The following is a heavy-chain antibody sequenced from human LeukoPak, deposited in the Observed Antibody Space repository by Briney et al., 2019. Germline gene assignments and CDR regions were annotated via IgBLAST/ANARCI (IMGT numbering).Heavy chain of an antibody. Sequence: PGGSLRLSCAASGFNFSTYSMSWVRQAPGKGLEWVSCITSSSSYIYYADSLKGRFTISRDNAKNSLYLQMNSLRAEDTAVYYCATQGSIAARRGAYYFDYWGQGTLVTVSS. CDR3: ATQGSIAARRGAYYFDY. D-gene: IGHD6-6*01. J-gene: IGHJ4*02. CDR2: ITSSSSYI. V-gene: IGHV3-21*04. CDR1: GFNFSTYS.